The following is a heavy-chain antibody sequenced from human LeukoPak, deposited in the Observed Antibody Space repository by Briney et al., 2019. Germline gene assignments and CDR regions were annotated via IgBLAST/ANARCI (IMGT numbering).Heavy chain of an antibody. CDR3: ARGRADFDY. Sequence: SETLSLTCADYGGSFSGYYWSWIRQPPGKGLEWIGEINHSGNTNYNPSLKSRVTISVDTSKNQFSLKLSSVTAADTAVYYCARGRADFDYWGQGTLVTVSS. J-gene: IGHJ4*02. CDR1: GGSFSGYY. V-gene: IGHV4-34*01. CDR2: INHSGNT.